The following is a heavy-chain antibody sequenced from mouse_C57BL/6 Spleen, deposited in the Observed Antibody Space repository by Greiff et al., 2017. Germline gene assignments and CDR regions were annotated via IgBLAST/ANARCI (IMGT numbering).Heavy chain of an antibody. CDR2: IDPSDSYT. J-gene: IGHJ2*01. CDR3: ASGGYLDY. V-gene: IGHV1-69*01. CDR1: GYTFTSYW. Sequence: QVQLQQPGAELVMPGASVKLSCKASGYTFTSYWMHWVKQRPGQGLEWIGEIDPSDSYTNYNQKFKGKSTLTVDKSSSTAYMQLSSLTSEDSAVYYCASGGYLDYWGQGTTLTGSS.